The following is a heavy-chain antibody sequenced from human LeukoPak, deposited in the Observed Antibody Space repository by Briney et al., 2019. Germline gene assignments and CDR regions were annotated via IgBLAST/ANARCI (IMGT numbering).Heavy chain of an antibody. V-gene: IGHV2-70*11. CDR3: ARIRSYDFWSGYYFFDY. Sequence: SGPTLVNPTQTLTLTCTFSGFSLSTSGMCVSWIRQPPGEALEWLARIDWDDDKYYSTSLKTRLTISKDTSKNQVVLTMTNMDPVDTATYYCARIRSYDFWSGYYFFDYWGQGTLVTVSS. D-gene: IGHD3-3*01. J-gene: IGHJ4*02. CDR2: IDWDDDK. CDR1: GFSLSTSGMC.